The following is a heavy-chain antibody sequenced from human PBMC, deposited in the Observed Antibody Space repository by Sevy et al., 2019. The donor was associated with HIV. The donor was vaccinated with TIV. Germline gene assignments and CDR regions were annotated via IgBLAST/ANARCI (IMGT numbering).Heavy chain of an antibody. Sequence: ASVKVSCKASGYTFTDYYIHWVRQAPGQGLEWMGRINPNSGGTKYAQKFQGRVTMTRDTSIRTADMEVGRLRSDDTAVYYCARDNHDAFEIWGQGTMVTVSS. CDR2: INPNSGGT. V-gene: IGHV1-2*06. CDR1: GYTFTDYY. J-gene: IGHJ3*02. CDR3: ARDNHDAFEI.